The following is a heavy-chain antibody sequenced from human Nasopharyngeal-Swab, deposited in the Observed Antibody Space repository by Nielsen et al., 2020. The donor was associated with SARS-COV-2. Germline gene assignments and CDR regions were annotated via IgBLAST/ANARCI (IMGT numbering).Heavy chain of an antibody. CDR1: GFTFSSYG. CDR3: AKGLSIAARWEFYYYYGMDV. D-gene: IGHD6-6*01. V-gene: IGHV3-33*06. J-gene: IGHJ6*02. CDR2: IWYDGSNK. Sequence: GESLKISCAASGFTFSSYGMHWVRQAPGKGLEWVAVIWYDGSNKYYADSVKGRFTISRDNSKNTLYLQMDSLRAEDTAVYYCAKGLSIAARWEFYYYYGMDVWGQGTTVTVSS.